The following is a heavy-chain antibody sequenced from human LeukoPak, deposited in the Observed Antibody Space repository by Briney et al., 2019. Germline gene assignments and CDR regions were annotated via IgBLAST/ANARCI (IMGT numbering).Heavy chain of an antibody. J-gene: IGHJ4*02. D-gene: IGHD5-18*01. CDR1: GGSISSYY. Sequence: KPSETLSLTCTVSGGSISSYYWSWIRQPPGKGLEWIGYIYYSGSTNYNPSLKSRVTISVDTSKNQFSLKLSSVTAADTAVYYCARADTARIFDYWGQGTLVTASS. V-gene: IGHV4-59*01. CDR2: IYYSGST. CDR3: ARADTARIFDY.